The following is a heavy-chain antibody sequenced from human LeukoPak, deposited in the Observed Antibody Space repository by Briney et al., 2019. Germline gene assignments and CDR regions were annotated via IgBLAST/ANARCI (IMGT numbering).Heavy chain of an antibody. CDR1: GGSISSYY. Sequence: SETLSLTCTVSGGSISSYYWSWIRQPPGKGLEWIGYIYYSGSTNYNPSLKSRVTISVDTSKNQFSLKLSSVTAAVTAVYYCAREITLGSFDYWGQGTLVTVSS. CDR2: IYYSGST. J-gene: IGHJ4*02. V-gene: IGHV4-59*01. CDR3: AREITLGSFDY. D-gene: IGHD7-27*01.